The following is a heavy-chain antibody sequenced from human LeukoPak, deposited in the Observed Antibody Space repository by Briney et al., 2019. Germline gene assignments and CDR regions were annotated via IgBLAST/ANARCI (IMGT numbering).Heavy chain of an antibody. J-gene: IGHJ4*02. Sequence: PSETLSLTCTVSGGSISPYFWSWIRQPPGKGLESIGYIHYSGNTYYTPSLKSRVTISIDTSKNQFSLKLSSVTAADTAMYFCARDYFGSGSYPDHWGQGTLVTVAS. CDR1: GGSISPYF. V-gene: IGHV4-30-4*01. D-gene: IGHD3-10*01. CDR2: IHYSGNT. CDR3: ARDYFGSGSYPDH.